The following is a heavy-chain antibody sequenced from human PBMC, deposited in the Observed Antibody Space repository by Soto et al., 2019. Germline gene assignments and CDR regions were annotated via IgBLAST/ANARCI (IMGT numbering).Heavy chain of an antibody. CDR1: GYSFTSYW. J-gene: IGHJ6*02. V-gene: IGHV5-10-1*01. Sequence: PWDSLKISCKGSGYSFTSYWISWVRQMPGKGLEWMGRIDPSDSYTNYSPSFQGHVTISADRSISTAYLQWSSLKASDTAMYYCARNLYSGYCSSTRCYAPGGMDVWGQGTTVT. CDR3: ARNLYSGYCSSTRCYAPGGMDV. D-gene: IGHD2-2*01. CDR2: IDPSDSYT.